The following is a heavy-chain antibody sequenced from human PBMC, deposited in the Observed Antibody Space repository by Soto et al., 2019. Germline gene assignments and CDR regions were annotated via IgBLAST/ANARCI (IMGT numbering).Heavy chain of an antibody. D-gene: IGHD3-22*01. J-gene: IGHJ4*02. V-gene: IGHV1-3*01. CDR3: ARGYYDSSGYYRTFDY. CDR2: INAGNGNT. Sequence: ASVKVSCKASGYTFTSYAMHWVRQAPGQRLEWMGWINAGNGNTKYSQKFQGRVTITRDTSASTAYMELSSLRSEDTAVYYCARGYYDSSGYYRTFDYWGQGTLVTVSS. CDR1: GYTFTSYA.